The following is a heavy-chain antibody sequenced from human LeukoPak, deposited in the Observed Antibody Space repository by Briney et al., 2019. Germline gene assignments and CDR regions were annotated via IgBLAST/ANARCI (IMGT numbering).Heavy chain of an antibody. D-gene: IGHD4-17*01. V-gene: IGHV1-18*01. Sequence: ASVKVSCKASGYTFNSYDINCVRQAPGQGLAWMGWISVYNGNTNYAQKLQGRVTVTTDTSTSTASMELRSLRSDDTAVYYCTREWSYGYYYDCWGQGTLVTVSS. CDR1: GYTFNSYD. J-gene: IGHJ4*02. CDR2: ISVYNGNT. CDR3: TREWSYGYYYDC.